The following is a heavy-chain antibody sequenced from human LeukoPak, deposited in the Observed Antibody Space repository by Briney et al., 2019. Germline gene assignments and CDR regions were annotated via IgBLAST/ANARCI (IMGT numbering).Heavy chain of an antibody. D-gene: IGHD3-22*01. V-gene: IGHV3-21*03. Sequence: GGSLRLSCAAAGFTFGSYWMVWVRQSPGQGLEWVSTISTYSSYIYYADSVKGRFTISRDNAQNPLYLQMNSLRAEDTAVYYCTMSGGSETSYYYYYMEVWGKGTTVTVSS. CDR3: TMSGGSETSYYYYYMEV. CDR2: ISTYSSYI. CDR1: GFTFGSYW. J-gene: IGHJ6*03.